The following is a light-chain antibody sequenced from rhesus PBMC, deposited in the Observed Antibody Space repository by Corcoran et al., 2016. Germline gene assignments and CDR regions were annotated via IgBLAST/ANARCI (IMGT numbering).Light chain of an antibody. CDR3: QQHNNYPPT. Sequence: DIQMTQSPSSLSASVGDTITITCRASQGISNYLAWYQQKPGKAPKPLIYYASNLENGVPSRFSGSGSGTDFTLTISSLQPEEFAIYYCQQHNNYPPTFGQGTKVEIK. V-gene: IGKV1S14*01. CDR2: YAS. CDR1: QGISNY. J-gene: IGKJ1*01.